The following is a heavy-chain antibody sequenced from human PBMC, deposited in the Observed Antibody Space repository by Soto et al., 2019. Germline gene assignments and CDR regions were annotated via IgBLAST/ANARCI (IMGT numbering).Heavy chain of an antibody. CDR1: GFTFSSYA. CDR3: AKDVYDFWSGPLDY. Sequence: AGGSLRLSCAASGFTFSSYAMSWVRQAPGKGLEWVSAISGSGGSTYYADSVKGRFTISRDNSKNTLYLQMNSLRAEDTAVYYCAKDVYDFWSGPLDYWGQGIPVTVSS. J-gene: IGHJ4*02. CDR2: ISGSGGST. D-gene: IGHD3-3*01. V-gene: IGHV3-23*01.